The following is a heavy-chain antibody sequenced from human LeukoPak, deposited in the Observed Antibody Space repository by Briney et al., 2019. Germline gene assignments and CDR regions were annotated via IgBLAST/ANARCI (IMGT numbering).Heavy chain of an antibody. J-gene: IGHJ4*02. CDR3: ARCLIVPGAFDY. V-gene: IGHV3-30-3*01. Sequence: GGSLRLSCAASGFTFSSCAMHWVRQAPGKGLEWVAVISYDGSNKYYADSVKGRFTISRDNSKNTLYLQMNSLRAEDTAVYYCARCLIVPGAFDYWGQGTLVTVSS. CDR2: ISYDGSNK. CDR1: GFTFSSCA. D-gene: IGHD6-6*01.